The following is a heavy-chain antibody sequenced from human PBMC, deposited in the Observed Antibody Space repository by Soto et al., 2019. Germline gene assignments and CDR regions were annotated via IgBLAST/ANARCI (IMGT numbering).Heavy chain of an antibody. CDR1: GGTISSGRW. CDR3: TRDLSQLPDY. Sequence: LVPLSLTRGVSGGTISSGRWCRFVRSPHGKGLQWSGEIYPRGHTTSTPSLQRRVTISVDKSKNQFPLKLSSVTAADTAVYYCTRDLSQLPDYWGQGTLVTVSS. CDR2: IYPRGHT. D-gene: IGHD2-2*01. V-gene: IGHV4-4*02. J-gene: IGHJ4*02.